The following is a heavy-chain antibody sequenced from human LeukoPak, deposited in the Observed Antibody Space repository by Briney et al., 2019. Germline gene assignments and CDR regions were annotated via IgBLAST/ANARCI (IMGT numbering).Heavy chain of an antibody. CDR3: ARVKTMIVVVRLFDY. D-gene: IGHD3-22*01. CDR2: INLNSGGT. CDR1: GYTFTGNY. J-gene: IGHJ4*02. V-gene: IGHV1-2*02. Sequence: ASVKVSCKASGYTFTGNYMHWVRQAPGQGLEWMGWINLNSGGTNYAQKFQGRVTMTRDTSISTAFMELSRLKSDDTAVYYCARVKTMIVVVRLFDYWGQGTLVTVSS.